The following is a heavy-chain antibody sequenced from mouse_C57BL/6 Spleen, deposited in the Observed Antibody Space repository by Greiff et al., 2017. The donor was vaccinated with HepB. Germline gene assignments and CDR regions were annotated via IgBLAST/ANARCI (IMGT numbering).Heavy chain of an antibody. CDR1: GYTFTSYW. V-gene: IGHV1-52*01. CDR2: IDPSDSET. CDR3: ARSLITTVVAFDY. D-gene: IGHD1-1*01. J-gene: IGHJ2*01. Sequence: QVQLKQPGAELVRPGSSVKLSCKASGYTFTSYWMHWVKQRPIQGLEWIGNIDPSDSETHYNQKFKDKATLTVDKSSSTAYMQLSSLTSEDSAVYYCARSLITTVVAFDYWGQGTTLTVSS.